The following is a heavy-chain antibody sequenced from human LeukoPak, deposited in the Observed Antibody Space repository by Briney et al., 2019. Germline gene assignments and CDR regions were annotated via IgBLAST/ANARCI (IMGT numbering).Heavy chain of an antibody. J-gene: IGHJ6*04. D-gene: IGHD2-15*01. Sequence: ASVKVSCKASGYTSTSYYMHWVRQAPGQGLEWMGIINPSGGSTSYAQKFQGRVTMTRDTSTSTVYMELSSLRSEDTAVYYCARAEDCSGGSCYRPRGIYGMDVWGKGTTVTVSS. CDR1: GYTSTSYY. V-gene: IGHV1-46*01. CDR2: INPSGGST. CDR3: ARAEDCSGGSCYRPRGIYGMDV.